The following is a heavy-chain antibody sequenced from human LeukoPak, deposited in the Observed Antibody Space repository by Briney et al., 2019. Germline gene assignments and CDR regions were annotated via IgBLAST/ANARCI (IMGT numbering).Heavy chain of an antibody. D-gene: IGHD3-16*01. Sequence: SETLSLTCAVYGGSFSGYYWSWIRQPPGKGLEWIGEINHSGSTNYNPSLKSRVTISVDTSKNQFSLKLSSVTAADTAVYYCARHLYYDYVWGSYGAFDIWGQGTMVTVSS. CDR2: INHSGST. J-gene: IGHJ3*02. CDR1: GGSFSGYY. CDR3: ARHLYYDYVWGSYGAFDI. V-gene: IGHV4-34*01.